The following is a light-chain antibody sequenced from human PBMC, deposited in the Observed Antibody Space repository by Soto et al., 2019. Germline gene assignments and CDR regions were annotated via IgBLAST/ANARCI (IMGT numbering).Light chain of an antibody. J-gene: IGKJ4*01. V-gene: IGKV3-15*01. CDR1: QTVGTS. CDR3: QQHNACPLT. CDR2: VAS. Sequence: EIVLTQSPATLSVSPGERATLTCRASQTVGTSLAWYQQKPGQAPRLLIYVASTRATGVPSRFSGSGSGTEFALTISSLQSEDFAVYCCQQHNACPLTFGGGTKVEIK.